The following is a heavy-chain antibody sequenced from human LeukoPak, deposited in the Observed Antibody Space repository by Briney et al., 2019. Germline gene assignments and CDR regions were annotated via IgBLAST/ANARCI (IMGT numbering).Heavy chain of an antibody. V-gene: IGHV1-2*02. CDR2: INPNSGGT. J-gene: IGHJ6*03. CDR3: ARSGHIVVVPAALSMDV. D-gene: IGHD2-2*01. CDR1: GYTFTGYY. Sequence: VASVKVSCKASGYTFTGYYMHWVRQAPGQGLEWMGWINPNSGGTNYAQKFQGRVTMTRDTSISTAYMELSRLRSDDTAVYYCARSGHIVVVPAALSMDVWGKGTTVTVSS.